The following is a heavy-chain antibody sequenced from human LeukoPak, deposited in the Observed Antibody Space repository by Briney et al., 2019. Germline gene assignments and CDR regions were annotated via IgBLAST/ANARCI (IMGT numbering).Heavy chain of an antibody. J-gene: IGHJ4*02. Sequence: GGSLRLSCAASGFTFSTYAMTWVRQAPGKGLEWVSAIRGDGATKFYADSVKGRFTVSRDNSKNTLYLQMNSLRAEDTAVYYCAKDQYRDYFRGADYWGQGTLVTVSS. CDR1: GFTFSTYA. D-gene: IGHD2/OR15-2a*01. V-gene: IGHV3-23*01. CDR3: AKDQYRDYFRGADY. CDR2: IRGDGATK.